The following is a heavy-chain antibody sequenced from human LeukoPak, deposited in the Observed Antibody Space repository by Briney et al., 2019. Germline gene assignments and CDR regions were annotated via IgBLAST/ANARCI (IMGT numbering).Heavy chain of an antibody. J-gene: IGHJ5*02. V-gene: IGHV1-69*06. CDR3: ARAGYDYGGQRDNNWFDP. CDR2: IIPIFGTA. CDR1: GGTFSSYA. Sequence: GSSVKVSCKASGGTFSSYAISWVRQAPGQGLEWMGGIIPIFGTANYAQKFQGRVTITADKSTSTAYMELSSLRSEDTAVYYCARAGYDYGGQRDNNWFDPWGQGTLVTVSS. D-gene: IGHD4-23*01.